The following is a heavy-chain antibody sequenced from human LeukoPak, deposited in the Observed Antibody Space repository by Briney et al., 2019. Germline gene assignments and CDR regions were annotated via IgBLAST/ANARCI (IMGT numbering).Heavy chain of an antibody. CDR1: QFSFSSYS. CDR3: ARGGGSCGSTSCYGIDS. J-gene: IGHJ4*02. V-gene: IGHV3-21*06. CDR2: INKGATHT. D-gene: IGHD2-2*01. Sequence: GGSLRLSCAASQFSFSSYSFNWVRQAPGQGLEWVASINKGATHTYYADSMRGRFTVSRDDAKNSLFLQMNSLRAEDTAVYSCARGGGSCGSTSCYGIDSWGQGTLVTVSS.